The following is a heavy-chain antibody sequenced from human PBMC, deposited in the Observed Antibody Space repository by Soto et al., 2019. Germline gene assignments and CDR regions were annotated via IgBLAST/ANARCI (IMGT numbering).Heavy chain of an antibody. CDR3: ARARAYSGYDFGY. V-gene: IGHV4-31*03. D-gene: IGHD5-12*01. J-gene: IGHJ4*02. Sequence: QVQLQESGPGLVKPSQPLSLSCTVSGGSISSGGYYWTWIRQHPGKGLEWIGYIDNSGSTYYNPSRKGRVTISVDKSKNQFSLKLSSVTAADTAVYYCARARAYSGYDFGYWGQGTLVTVSS. CDR1: GGSISSGGYY. CDR2: IDNSGST.